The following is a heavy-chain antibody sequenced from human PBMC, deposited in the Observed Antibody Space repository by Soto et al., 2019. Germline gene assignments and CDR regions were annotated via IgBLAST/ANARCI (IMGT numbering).Heavy chain of an antibody. CDR3: ARCLWRSDAFDI. V-gene: IGHV5-51*01. Sequence: GESPKVSWKGSGYSFTSYWIGWVLQMPGKGLEWMGIIYPGDSDTRYSPSFQGQVTISADKSISTAYLQWSSLKASDTAMYYCARCLWRSDAFDIWGQGTMVTVSS. CDR2: IYPGDSDT. CDR1: GYSFTSYW. J-gene: IGHJ3*02.